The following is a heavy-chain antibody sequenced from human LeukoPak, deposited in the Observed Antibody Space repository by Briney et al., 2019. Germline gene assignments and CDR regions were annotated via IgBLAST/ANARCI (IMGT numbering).Heavy chain of an antibody. CDR2: IYSGGST. D-gene: IGHD4-17*01. CDR3: ARSDYGDYDCFDP. Sequence: QAGGSLRLSCAASGFSVSSKHMSWVRQAPGKGLEWVSVIYSGGSTYYADSVKGRFTISRDKSKNTLYLQMNSLRAEDTAVYYCARSDYGDYDCFDPGGQGTLVTVSS. CDR1: GFSVSSKH. V-gene: IGHV3-53*01. J-gene: IGHJ5*02.